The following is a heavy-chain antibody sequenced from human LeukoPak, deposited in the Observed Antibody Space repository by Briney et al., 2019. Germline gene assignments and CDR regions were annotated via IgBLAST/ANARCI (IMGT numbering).Heavy chain of an antibody. CDR2: INHSGST. CDR1: GGSFSGYY. CDR3: ARDNRQQQLVEEGYYYYMDV. Sequence: PSETLSLTCAVYGGSFSGYYWSWIRQPPGKGLEWIGEINHSGSTNYNPSLKSRVTISVDTSKNQFSLKLSSVTAADTAVYYCARDNRQQQLVEEGYYYYMDVWGKGTTVTISS. V-gene: IGHV4-34*01. J-gene: IGHJ6*03. D-gene: IGHD6-13*01.